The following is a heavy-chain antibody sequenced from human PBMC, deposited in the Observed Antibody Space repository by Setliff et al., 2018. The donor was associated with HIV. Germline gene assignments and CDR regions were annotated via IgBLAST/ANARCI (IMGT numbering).Heavy chain of an antibody. V-gene: IGHV2-5*01. Sequence: SGPTLVNPTQTLTLTCTFSGFSLTTSGVGVGWIRQPPGKALEWLAVIHWNDANHYSPSLKTRLSITKDTSKNQIVLTMTNMDPADTATYYCVHRVVWGGLDVWGQGTTVTVSS. CDR3: VHRVVWGGLDV. CDR2: IHWNDAN. J-gene: IGHJ6*02. CDR1: GFSLTTSGVG. D-gene: IGHD2-8*02.